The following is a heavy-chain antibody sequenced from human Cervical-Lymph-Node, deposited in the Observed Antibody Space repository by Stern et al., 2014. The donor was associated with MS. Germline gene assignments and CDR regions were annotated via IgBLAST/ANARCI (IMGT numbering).Heavy chain of an antibody. Sequence: VQLVESGGGLVHPGGSLRLSCEASGFTFSSYTMTWVRQAPGKGLEWVSSITGRGGNTYYTHSVKGRFTISRDNSRNTVYLQVHSLRAEDTAVYHCAKDLPYASGRPDYWGQGTLVTVSS. CDR1: GFTFSSYT. V-gene: IGHV3-23*04. D-gene: IGHD3-10*01. CDR3: AKDLPYASGRPDY. CDR2: ITGRGGNT. J-gene: IGHJ4*02.